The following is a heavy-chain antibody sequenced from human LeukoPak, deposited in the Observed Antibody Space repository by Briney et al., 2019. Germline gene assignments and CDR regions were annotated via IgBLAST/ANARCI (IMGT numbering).Heavy chain of an antibody. Sequence: PSETLSLTCTVSGGSISSSGYYWGWIRQPPGKGLEWIGSMYYSGSTYYNPSLKSRVTISVDTSKNHFSLKLSSVTAADTAVYYCARWDRGVIIYWSQGTLVTVSS. CDR3: ARWDRGVIIY. V-gene: IGHV4-39*07. J-gene: IGHJ4*02. CDR1: GGSISSSGYY. D-gene: IGHD3-10*01. CDR2: MYYSGST.